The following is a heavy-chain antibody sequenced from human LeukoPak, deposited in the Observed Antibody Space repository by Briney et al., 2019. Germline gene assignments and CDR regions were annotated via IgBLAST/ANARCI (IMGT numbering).Heavy chain of an antibody. CDR2: IYYSGGT. V-gene: IGHV4-39*07. CDR3: ARVPYYYGSGSFSY. Sequence: SETLSLTCTVSGGSISSSSSYWGWIRQPPGKGLEWIGSIYYSGGTYYNPSLKSRVTISVDTSKTQFSLKLSSVTAADTAVYYCARVPYYYGSGSFSYWGQGTLVTVSS. D-gene: IGHD3-10*01. J-gene: IGHJ4*02. CDR1: GGSISSSSSY.